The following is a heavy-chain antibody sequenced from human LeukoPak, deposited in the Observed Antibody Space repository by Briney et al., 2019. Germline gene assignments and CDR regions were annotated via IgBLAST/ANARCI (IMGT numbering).Heavy chain of an antibody. CDR3: ARGGYYDSSGYYFFDY. CDR1: GYTFTSYG. J-gene: IGHJ4*02. D-gene: IGHD3-22*01. Sequence: ASVKVSCKASGYTFTSYGISWVRQAPGQGLEWMGWISAYNGNTNYAQKLQGRVTMTTDTSTSTAYMELRSLRSDDTAVYYCARGGYYDSSGYYFFDYWGQGTLVTVSS. V-gene: IGHV1-18*01. CDR2: ISAYNGNT.